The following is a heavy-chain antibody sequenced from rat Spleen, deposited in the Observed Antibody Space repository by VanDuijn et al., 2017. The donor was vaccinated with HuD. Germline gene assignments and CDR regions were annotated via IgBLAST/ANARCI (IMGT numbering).Heavy chain of an antibody. CDR2: ISNDGGNA. V-gene: IGHV5-25*01. CDR1: GINFSNYY. J-gene: IGHJ2*01. Sequence: EVQLVESGGGSVQPGRSMKLSCAASGINFSNYYMAWVRQAPTKGLEWVASISNDGGNAYYRDSVKGRFTISRDNAKNTLYLQMNSLRSEDTATYYCARQSYSSYIDYWGQGVMVTVSS. CDR3: ARQSYSSYIDY. D-gene: IGHD1-2*01.